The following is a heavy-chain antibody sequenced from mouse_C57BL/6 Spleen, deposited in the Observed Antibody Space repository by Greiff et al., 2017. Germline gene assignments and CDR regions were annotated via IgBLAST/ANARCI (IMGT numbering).Heavy chain of an antibody. CDR1: GFTFSDYG. CDR3: ARPYGNAMDY. V-gene: IGHV5-17*01. D-gene: IGHD2-1*01. CDR2: ISSGSSTI. Sequence: EVKVVESGGGLVKPGGSLKLSCAASGFTFSDYGMHWVRQAPEKGLEWVAYISSGSSTIYYADTVKGRFTISRDNAKNTLFLQMTSLGSEDTAMYYCARPYGNAMDYWGQGTSVTVSS. J-gene: IGHJ4*01.